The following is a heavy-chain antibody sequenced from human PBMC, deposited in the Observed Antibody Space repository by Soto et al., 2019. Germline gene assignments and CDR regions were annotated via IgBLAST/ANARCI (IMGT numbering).Heavy chain of an antibody. CDR2: IIPIFGTA. J-gene: IGHJ6*02. V-gene: IGHV1-69*13. D-gene: IGHD3-22*01. CDR3: ARYYYDSSGYYQGYYYYGMDV. CDR1: GGTFSSYA. Sequence: GASVKVSCKASGGTFSSYAISWVRQAPGQGLEWMGGIIPIFGTANYAQKFQGRVTITADESTSTAYMELSSLRSEDTAVYYCARYYYDSSGYYQGYYYYGMDVWGQGTTVTVSS.